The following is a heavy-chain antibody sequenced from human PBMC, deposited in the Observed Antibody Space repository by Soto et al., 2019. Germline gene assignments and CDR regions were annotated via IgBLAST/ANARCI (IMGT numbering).Heavy chain of an antibody. CDR2: ISWNSAST. CDR3: VKDFRRYTNGLDV. J-gene: IGHJ6*02. CDR1: GFTYEDFA. D-gene: IGHD5-18*01. Sequence: EVQLVESGGGLVEPGKSLRLACVVSGFTYEDFAMHWVRQAPVKGLEWVSGISWNSASTGYADSVTGRFTISRDNAKNSLYLQMRNLTGDDTAMYYCVKDFRRYTNGLDVWGPGTPVTVSS. V-gene: IGHV3-9*01.